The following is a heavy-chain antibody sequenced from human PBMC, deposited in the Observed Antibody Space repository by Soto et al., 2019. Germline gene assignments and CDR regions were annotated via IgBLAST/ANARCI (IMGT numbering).Heavy chain of an antibody. CDR2: IWYDGSIK. D-gene: IGHD4-4*01. CDR1: GFTFSFYG. CDR3: ARWGGSATVPYCDY. V-gene: IGHV3-33*01. Sequence: QVQLVESGGGVVQPGTSLTLSCAASGFTFSFYGMHWVRQAPGTGLEWMAVIWYDGSIKTYADSVKGRFTISRDNSENIVYLQMNSLRAKDTAVYYCARWGGSATVPYCDYWGQGALVTVSS. J-gene: IGHJ4*02.